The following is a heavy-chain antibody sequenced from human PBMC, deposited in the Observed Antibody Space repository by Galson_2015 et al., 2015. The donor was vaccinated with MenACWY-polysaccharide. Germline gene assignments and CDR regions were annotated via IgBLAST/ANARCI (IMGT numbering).Heavy chain of an antibody. CDR3: ARDVGALDY. V-gene: IGHV1-8*01. D-gene: IGHD4/OR15-4a*01. CDR2: MNPNSHNT. J-gene: IGHJ4*02. CDR1: GYTFTSFD. Sequence: SVKVSCKASGYTFTSFDINWVRQAPGQGLEWMGWMNPNSHNTGSAQKFQGRVTMTSDTSINTAYMELTSLRSDDTAVYYCARDVGALDYWGQGTLVTVSS.